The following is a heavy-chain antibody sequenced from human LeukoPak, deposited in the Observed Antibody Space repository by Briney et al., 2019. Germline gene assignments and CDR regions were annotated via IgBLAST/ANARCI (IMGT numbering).Heavy chain of an antibody. CDR1: GDSISSYY. Sequence: SETLSLTCAVSGDSISSYYWGWIRQPPGKGLEWIASIHYSETTYYNPSLKSRVTISVDTSKNHFSLKLSSVTAADTAVYYCARGPTYQPIDFWGQGTLVTVSS. J-gene: IGHJ4*02. CDR2: IHYSETT. CDR3: ARGPTYQPIDF. D-gene: IGHD2-2*01. V-gene: IGHV4-39*02.